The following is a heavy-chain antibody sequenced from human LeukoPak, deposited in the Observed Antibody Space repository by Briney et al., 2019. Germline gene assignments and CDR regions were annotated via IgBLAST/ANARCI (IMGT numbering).Heavy chain of an antibody. J-gene: IGHJ3*02. CDR1: GFTISNYG. CDR2: IWYDGSNK. V-gene: IGHV3-33*01. Sequence: GGSLRLSCAASGFTISNYGMHWVRQAPGKGLEWVAVIWYDGSNKYYVDSVKGRFTISRDNSKNTLYLQMNSLRAEDTAVYYCARGAGIAVAAYDAFDIWGQGTMVTVSS. D-gene: IGHD6-19*01. CDR3: ARGAGIAVAAYDAFDI.